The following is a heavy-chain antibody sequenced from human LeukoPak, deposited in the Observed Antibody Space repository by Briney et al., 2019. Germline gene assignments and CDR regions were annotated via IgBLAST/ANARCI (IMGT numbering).Heavy chain of an antibody. Sequence: PSETLSLTCTVSGGSISSYYWSWIRQPPGKGLGWIGYIYYSGSTNYNPSLESRVTISVDTSKNQFSLKLSSVTAADTAVYYCARVKQLYSNYEGGFDYWGQGTLVTVSS. CDR3: ARVKQLYSNYEGGFDY. V-gene: IGHV4-59*01. J-gene: IGHJ4*02. CDR2: IYYSGST. CDR1: GGSISSYY. D-gene: IGHD4-11*01.